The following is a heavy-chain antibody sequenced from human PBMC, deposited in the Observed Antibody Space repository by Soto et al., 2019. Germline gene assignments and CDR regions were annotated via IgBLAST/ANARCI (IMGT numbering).Heavy chain of an antibody. Sequence: EVQLVDSGGGLVQPGGSLRLSCAASEFTFRSYWMHWVRQSPGKGLVWVSRISGDGSSTNYADSVKGRFTISRDNAKNTVYLQIDSLRAEDTAVYYCARDRESITMVRGGPYYYYGMDVWGQGTTVTVSS. CDR3: ARDRESITMVRGGPYYYYGMDV. V-gene: IGHV3-74*01. CDR1: EFTFRSYW. J-gene: IGHJ6*02. CDR2: ISGDGSST. D-gene: IGHD3-10*01.